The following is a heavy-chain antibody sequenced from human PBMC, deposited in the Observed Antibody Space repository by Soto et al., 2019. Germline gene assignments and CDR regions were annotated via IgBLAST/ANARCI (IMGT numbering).Heavy chain of an antibody. CDR3: ARDDSGYGHYFDY. V-gene: IGHV4-59*01. CDR1: GGSISSYC. CDR2: IYYSGST. Sequence: SETLSLTCTVSGGSISSYCWSGIRQPPGKGLEWIGCIYYSGSTNYNPSLKSRVTISVDTSKNQFSLKLSSVTAADTAVYYCARDDSGYGHYFDYWGQGTLVTVSS. D-gene: IGHD5-12*01. J-gene: IGHJ4*02.